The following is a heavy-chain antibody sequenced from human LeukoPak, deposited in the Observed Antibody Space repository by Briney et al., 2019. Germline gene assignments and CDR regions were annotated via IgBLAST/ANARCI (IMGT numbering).Heavy chain of an antibody. D-gene: IGHD4-23*01. Sequence: SETLSPTCTVSGGSITSYYWSWVRQPPGNGLEWIGYIYYTGSTNYNTSLKSRVTISVDTSKNQFSLKPRSVAPAHPPAYSFARRYGGSEVYYFDYWGEGTLVSLSS. J-gene: IGHJ4*02. CDR1: GGSITSYY. CDR2: IYYTGST. CDR3: ARRYGGSEVYYFDY. V-gene: IGHV4-59*08.